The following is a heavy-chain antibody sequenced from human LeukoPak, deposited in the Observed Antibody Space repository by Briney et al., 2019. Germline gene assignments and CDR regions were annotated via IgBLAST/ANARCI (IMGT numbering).Heavy chain of an antibody. J-gene: IGHJ4*02. V-gene: IGHV1-46*01. Sequence: GASVKVSCKASGYTITDYYLHWVRQAPGQGLEWMGIINPSGGSTSYAQKFQGRVTMTRDTSTSTVYMELSSLRSEDTAVYYCARTRGNYQVPAAPWGFDYWGQGTLVTVSS. D-gene: IGHD2-2*01. CDR3: ARTRGNYQVPAAPWGFDY. CDR2: INPSGGST. CDR1: GYTITDYY.